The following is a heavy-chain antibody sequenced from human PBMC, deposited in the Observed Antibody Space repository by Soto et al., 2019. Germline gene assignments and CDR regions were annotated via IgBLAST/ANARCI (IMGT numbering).Heavy chain of an antibody. V-gene: IGHV3-33*01. Sequence: QVQLVESGGGVVQPGRSLRLSCAASGFIFSNYGMHWVRQAPGKGLEWVALIWYDGSNKYYADSVKGRFTISRDNSKNPLYLQMNTLRVEDTALYYCARDLGLAGYGYFDQWGQGSLVTVSS. CDR2: IWYDGSNK. J-gene: IGHJ4*02. D-gene: IGHD5-12*01. CDR1: GFIFSNYG. CDR3: ARDLGLAGYGYFDQ.